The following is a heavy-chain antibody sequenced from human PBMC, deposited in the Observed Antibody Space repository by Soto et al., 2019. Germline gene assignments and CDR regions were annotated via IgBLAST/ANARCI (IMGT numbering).Heavy chain of an antibody. V-gene: IGHV4-61*01. J-gene: IGHJ6*02. CDR2: IYSGGST. CDR3: ARFVRSCSATTCSTRADV. Sequence: SETMSLTCTVSGGFVNSDTHSWSWIRQTPGKRLEWIGFIYSGGSTKNPSLRSRVTMSVDTSKNQFSLKLRSVIVADTAVYHCARFVRSCSATTCSTRADVWGQGITVTVSS. CDR1: GGFVNSDTHS. D-gene: IGHD2-2*01.